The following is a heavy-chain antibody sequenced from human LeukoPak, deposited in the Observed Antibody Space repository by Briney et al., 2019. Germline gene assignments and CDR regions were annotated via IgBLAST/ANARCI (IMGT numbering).Heavy chain of an antibody. CDR2: ISWNSGSI. CDR3: AKTSVVAARGIDY. CDR1: GFTFSSYS. Sequence: GGSLRLSCAASGFTFSSYSMNWVRQAPGKGLEWVSGISWNSGSIGYADSVKGRFTISRDNAKNSLYLQMNSLRAEDTALYYCAKTSVVAARGIDYWGQGTLVTVSS. D-gene: IGHD2-15*01. V-gene: IGHV3-9*01. J-gene: IGHJ4*02.